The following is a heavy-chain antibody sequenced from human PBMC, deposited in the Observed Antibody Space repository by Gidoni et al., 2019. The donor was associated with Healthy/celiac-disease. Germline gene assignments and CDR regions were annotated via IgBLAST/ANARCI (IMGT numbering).Heavy chain of an antibody. CDR1: GGTFSSYA. CDR3: ASQYIAAVAHTRRFDP. V-gene: IGHV1-69*01. CDR2: IIPIFGTA. Sequence: QVQLVQSGAEVKKPGSSVKVSCKASGGTFSSYAIIWVRQAPGQGLEWMGGIIPIFGTANYAQKFQGRVTITADESTSTAYMELSSLRSEDTAVYYCASQYIAAVAHTRRFDPWGQGTLVTVSS. D-gene: IGHD6-6*01. J-gene: IGHJ5*02.